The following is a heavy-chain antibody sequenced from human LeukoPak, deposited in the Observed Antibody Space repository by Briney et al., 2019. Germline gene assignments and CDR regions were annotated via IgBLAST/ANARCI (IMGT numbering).Heavy chain of an antibody. Sequence: GRSLRLSCAASGFTFSSYGMHWVRQPPGKGLEWVAIISFDRNNYYYADSVKGRFTISRDNSKNTLYLQMNSLRAVDTAVYYCAKDKESCSGTSCYILTDWGQGTLVTVSS. CDR3: AKDKESCSGTSCYILTD. CDR2: ISFDRNNY. D-gene: IGHD2-2*02. V-gene: IGHV3-30*18. CDR1: GFTFSSYG. J-gene: IGHJ4*02.